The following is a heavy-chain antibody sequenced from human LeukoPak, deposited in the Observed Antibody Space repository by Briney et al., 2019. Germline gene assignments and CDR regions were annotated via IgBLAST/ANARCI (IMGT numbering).Heavy chain of an antibody. Sequence: PGGSLRLSCAASGFTFSSYEMNWVRQAPGKGLEWVSYISSSGSTIYYADSVKGRFTISRDNAKNSLYLQMNSLRAEDTAVYYCARDAKYYYGSRTFFFYEYWGQGTLLTVSS. CDR1: GFTFSSYE. CDR2: ISSSGSTI. J-gene: IGHJ4*02. D-gene: IGHD3-10*01. V-gene: IGHV3-48*03. CDR3: ARDAKYYYGSRTFFFYEY.